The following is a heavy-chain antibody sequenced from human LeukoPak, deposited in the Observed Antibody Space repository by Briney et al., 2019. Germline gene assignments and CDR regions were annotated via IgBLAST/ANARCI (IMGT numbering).Heavy chain of an antibody. D-gene: IGHD2-2*01. J-gene: IGHJ4*02. Sequence: PGRPLRLSCAASGFTFSSYAMHWVRQAPGKGLEWVAVISYDGSNKYYADSVKGRFTISRDNSKNTLYLQMNSLRAEDTAVYYCARSGYCSSTSCYAYYFDYWGQGTLITVSS. CDR1: GFTFSSYA. CDR3: ARSGYCSSTSCYAYYFDY. V-gene: IGHV3-30*04. CDR2: ISYDGSNK.